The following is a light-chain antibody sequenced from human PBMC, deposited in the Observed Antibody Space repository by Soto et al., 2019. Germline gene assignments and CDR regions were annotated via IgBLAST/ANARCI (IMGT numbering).Light chain of an antibody. CDR3: AAWDDSLNGWV. V-gene: IGLV1-44*01. J-gene: IGLJ3*02. CDR1: SSNIGSNT. Sequence: QAVVAQPPSPSGTPGQRVTISCSGSSSNIGSNTVNWYQQLPGTTPKLLIYNNNQRPSGVPDRFSGSKSGTSASLAISGLQSEDEADYYCAAWDDSLNGWVFGGGTKVTVL. CDR2: NNN.